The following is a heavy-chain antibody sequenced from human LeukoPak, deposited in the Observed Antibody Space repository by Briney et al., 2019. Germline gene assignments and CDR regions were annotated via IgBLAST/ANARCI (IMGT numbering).Heavy chain of an antibody. J-gene: IGHJ5*02. D-gene: IGHD3-10*01. CDR2: INHSGST. CDR1: GGSFSGYY. CDR3: ARHPSMVRAINWFDP. V-gene: IGHV4-34*01. Sequence: SETLSLTCAVYGGSFSGYYWSWIRQPPGKGLEWIGEINHSGSTNYNPSLKSRVTISVDTSKNQFSLKLSSVTAADTAVYYCARHPSMVRAINWFDPWGQGTLVTVSS.